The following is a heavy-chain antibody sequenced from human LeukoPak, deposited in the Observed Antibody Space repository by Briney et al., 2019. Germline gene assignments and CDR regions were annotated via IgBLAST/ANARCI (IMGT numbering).Heavy chain of an antibody. CDR1: GFIFSNAW. D-gene: IGHD6-19*01. J-gene: IGHJ4*02. CDR2: IKSKTHGGTT. Sequence: GGSLRLSCAASGFIFSNAWMIWVRQAPGKGLEWVGRIKSKTHGGTTDYAAPVEGRFTISRDDSKNTLYLQMNSLKTQDTAMYYFTKDKEDLGTGWYGGFDYWGQGTLVTVSS. CDR3: TKDKEDLGTGWYGGFDY. V-gene: IGHV3-15*01.